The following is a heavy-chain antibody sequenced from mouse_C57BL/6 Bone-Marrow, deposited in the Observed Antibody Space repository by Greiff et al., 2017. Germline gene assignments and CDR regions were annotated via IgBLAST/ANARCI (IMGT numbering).Heavy chain of an antibody. J-gene: IGHJ4*01. D-gene: IGHD2-3*01. CDR3: TVYDGYLSYYAMDY. Sequence: DVQLVESGGGLVQPGGSMKLSCVASGFTFSNYWMNWVRQSPEKGLEWVAQIRLKSDNYATHYAESVKGRFTISRDDSKSSVYLQMNNLRAEDTGIYYCTVYDGYLSYYAMDYWGQGTSVTVSS. CDR1: GFTFSNYW. V-gene: IGHV6-3*01. CDR2: IRLKSDNYAT.